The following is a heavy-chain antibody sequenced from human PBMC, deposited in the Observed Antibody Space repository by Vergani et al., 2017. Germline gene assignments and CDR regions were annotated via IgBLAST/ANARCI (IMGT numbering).Heavy chain of an antibody. Sequence: QVQLQESGQGLVKPSETLSLTCTVSNDSVSNTFYYWGWIRQTPGKGLEWIGSAHRSGTTYYNPSLKSRVTMSIDMSKNQISLKLSSVTAADTAIYYCARDVVSTTPLHGMDVWGQGTAVTVSS. V-gene: IGHV4-39*07. CDR2: AHRSGTT. CDR1: NDSVSNTFYY. J-gene: IGHJ6*02. D-gene: IGHD5/OR15-5a*01. CDR3: ARDVVSTTPLHGMDV.